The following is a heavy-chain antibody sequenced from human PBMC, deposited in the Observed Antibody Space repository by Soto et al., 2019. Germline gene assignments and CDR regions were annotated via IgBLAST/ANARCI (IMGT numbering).Heavy chain of an antibody. J-gene: IGHJ4*02. CDR1: GGTFSNYA. D-gene: IGHD5-12*01. CDR2: IIPIFVTA. Sequence: QVRLVQSGAELKKPGSSMKVSCKASGGTFSNYAISWVRQAPGQGLEWMGGIIPIFVTANYAQKFQGRVTITADESTSTAYMELSSLRSEDTAVYYCARDKELATINYFDYWGQGTLVTVSS. V-gene: IGHV1-69*01. CDR3: ARDKELATINYFDY.